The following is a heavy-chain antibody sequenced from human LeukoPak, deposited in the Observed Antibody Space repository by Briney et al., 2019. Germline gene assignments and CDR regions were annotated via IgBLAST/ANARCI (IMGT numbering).Heavy chain of an antibody. Sequence: GESLRLSCAASGFTFSSYWMGWVRQAPGKGLEWVANIKQDGSEKYYVDSVKGRFAISRDNAKDSLYLQMNSLRAEDTAVYHCARDKEYSSSSEALPYYYYMDVWGKGTTVTVSS. CDR2: IKQDGSEK. J-gene: IGHJ6*03. CDR3: ARDKEYSSSSEALPYYYYMDV. D-gene: IGHD6-6*01. CDR1: GFTFSSYW. V-gene: IGHV3-7*01.